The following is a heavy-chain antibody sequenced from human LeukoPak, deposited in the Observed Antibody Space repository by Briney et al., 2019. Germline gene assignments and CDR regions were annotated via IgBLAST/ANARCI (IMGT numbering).Heavy chain of an antibody. J-gene: IGHJ4*02. CDR3: AKDRPNYYGSNGHYYRRDGDY. V-gene: IGHV3-23*01. CDR1: GFTFSIYA. Sequence: PGRSLRLSCAASGFTFSIYAMSWARPPPREGLQWVSSITSNGDGTYYADSVKGRFTISRDNSNNLLCLQMYSLTVEDTAVYFCAKDRPNYYGSNGHYYRRDGDYWGQGTLVTVSS. CDR2: ITSNGDGT. D-gene: IGHD3-22*01.